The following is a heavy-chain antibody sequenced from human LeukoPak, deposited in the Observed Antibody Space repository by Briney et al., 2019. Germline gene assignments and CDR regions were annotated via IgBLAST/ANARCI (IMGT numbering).Heavy chain of an antibody. J-gene: IGHJ4*02. Sequence: GESLKISCKGSGYRFSSYWISWVRQMPGKGLEWMGSIDPSDSYTNCSPSFQGHVTISTDKSISTAYLQWSSLRASDTAMYCCARNRYYYDFSGYYVDYWGQGTLVTVSS. D-gene: IGHD3-22*01. CDR3: ARNRYYYDFSGYYVDY. CDR2: IDPSDSYT. V-gene: IGHV5-10-1*01. CDR1: GYRFSSYW.